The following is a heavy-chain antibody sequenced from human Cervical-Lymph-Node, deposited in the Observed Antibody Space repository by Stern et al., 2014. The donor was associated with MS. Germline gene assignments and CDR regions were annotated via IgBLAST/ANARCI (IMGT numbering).Heavy chain of an antibody. Sequence: QMQLVQSGGGVVQPGRSLRLSCAASGFTFSSYAMHWVRQAPGKGLEWVAVISYDGSNKYYADSVKGRFTISRDNSKNTLYLQMNSLRAEDTAVYYCARDRSYGLFDYWGQGTLVTVSS. CDR1: GFTFSSYA. CDR2: ISYDGSNK. J-gene: IGHJ4*02. CDR3: ARDRSYGLFDY. D-gene: IGHD5-18*01. V-gene: IGHV3-30*01.